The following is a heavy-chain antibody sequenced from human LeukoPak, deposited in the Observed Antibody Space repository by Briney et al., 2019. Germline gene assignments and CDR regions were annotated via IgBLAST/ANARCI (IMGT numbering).Heavy chain of an antibody. CDR2: ITGSGGST. J-gene: IGHJ4*02. D-gene: IGHD5-18*01. V-gene: IGHV3-23*01. CDR3: ARDIADMPGRDSYGYDY. Sequence: GGSLRLSCAASGFTFSTFAMSWVRQAPGKGLEWVSSITGSGGSTYYADSVKGRFTISRDNSKNTLYLQMNSLRAEDSAVYYCARDIADMPGRDSYGYDYWGQGTLVTVSS. CDR1: GFTFSTFA.